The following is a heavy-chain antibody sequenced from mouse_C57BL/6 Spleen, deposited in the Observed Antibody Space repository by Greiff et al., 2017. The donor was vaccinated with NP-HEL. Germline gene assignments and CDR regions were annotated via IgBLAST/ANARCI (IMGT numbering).Heavy chain of an antibody. CDR3: ARLRDYDYDGDGFDY. J-gene: IGHJ2*01. D-gene: IGHD2-4*01. CDR2: IDPSDSET. CDR1: GYTFTSYW. V-gene: IGHV1-52*01. Sequence: QVQLQQPGAELVRPGSSVKLSCKASGYTFTSYWMHWVKQRPIQGLEWIGNIDPSDSETHYNQKFKDKATLTVDKSSSTAYMQLSSLTSEDSAVYYCARLRDYDYDGDGFDYWGQGTTLTVSS.